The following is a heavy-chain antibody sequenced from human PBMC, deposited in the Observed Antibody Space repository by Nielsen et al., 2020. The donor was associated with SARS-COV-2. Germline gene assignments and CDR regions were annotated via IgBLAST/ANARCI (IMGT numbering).Heavy chain of an antibody. J-gene: IGHJ6*02. Sequence: ASVKVSCKASGYAFTSYHMHWVRQAPGQGLEWMGIINPRSGYTSYAQKFQGRVTMTRDTSTSTIYMELSSLRSEDTAVYYCARATSPFYSMDVWGQGTTVTVSS. CDR3: ARATSPFYSMDV. D-gene: IGHD3-16*01. CDR1: GYAFTSYH. CDR2: INPRSGYT. V-gene: IGHV1-46*01.